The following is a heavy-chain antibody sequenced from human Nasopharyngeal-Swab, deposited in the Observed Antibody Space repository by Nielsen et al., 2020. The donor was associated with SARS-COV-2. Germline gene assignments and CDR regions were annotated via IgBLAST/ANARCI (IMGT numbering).Heavy chain of an antibody. CDR1: GYRFSGYW. D-gene: IGHD5-12*01. J-gene: IGHJ6*02. CDR2: IYPRDSDT. Sequence: GESLKISCKGFGYRFSGYWVGWVRQMPGKGLEWMGIIYPRDSDTRYSPSFQGQVTISADKSISTAYLQWSSLKASDTAMYYCVRPEGVATSFKYYFQYGMDVWGQGTMVTVPS. V-gene: IGHV5-51*01. CDR3: VRPEGVATSFKYYFQYGMDV.